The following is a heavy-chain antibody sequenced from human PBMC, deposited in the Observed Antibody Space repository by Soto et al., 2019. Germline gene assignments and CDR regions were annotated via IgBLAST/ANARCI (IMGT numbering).Heavy chain of an antibody. V-gene: IGHV3-53*01. CDR2: IYSGGST. CDR1: GFTVSSNY. D-gene: IGHD3-22*01. CDR3: AKDRGTYYYDSSGLYFDY. Sequence: PGGSLRLSCAASGFTVSSNYMTWVRQAPGKGLEWVSVIYSGGSTYYADSVKGRFTISRDKSKNTLYLQMNSLRAEDTAVYYCAKDRGTYYYDSSGLYFDYWGQGTLVTVSS. J-gene: IGHJ4*02.